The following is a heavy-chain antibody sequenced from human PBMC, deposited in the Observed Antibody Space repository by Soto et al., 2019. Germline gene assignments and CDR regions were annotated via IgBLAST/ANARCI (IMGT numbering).Heavy chain of an antibody. CDR1: GYSFTSYW. CDR2: IYPGDSDT. Sequence: PGESLKISCKGSGYSFTSYWIGWVRQMPGKGLEWMGIIYPGDSDTRYSPSFQGQVTISADKSISTAYLQWSSLKASDTAMYYCARRKGQVGNYYYYGMDVWGQGTTVTVSS. J-gene: IGHJ6*02. V-gene: IGHV5-51*01. D-gene: IGHD2-15*01. CDR3: ARRKGQVGNYYYYGMDV.